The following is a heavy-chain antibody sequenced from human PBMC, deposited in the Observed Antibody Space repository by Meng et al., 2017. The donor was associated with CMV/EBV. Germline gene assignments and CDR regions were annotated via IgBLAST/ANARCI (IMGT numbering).Heavy chain of an antibody. D-gene: IGHD4-11*01. CDR2: INPNSGGT. J-gene: IGHJ5*02. CDR1: GYTFTGYY. CDR3: ARGPLGEYSNYDAP. Sequence: QGQRVPAGAEVKKPGASVKVSCKASGYTFTGYYMHWVRQAPGQGLEWMGWINPNSGGTNYAQKFQGRVTMTRDTSISTAYMELSRLRSDDTAVYYCARGPLGEYSNYDAPWGQGTLVTVSS. V-gene: IGHV1-2*02.